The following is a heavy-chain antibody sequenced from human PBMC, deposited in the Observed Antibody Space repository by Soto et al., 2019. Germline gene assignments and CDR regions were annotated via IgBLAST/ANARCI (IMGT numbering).Heavy chain of an antibody. J-gene: IGHJ4*02. CDR2: IYYSGST. CDR1: GGSISSGGYY. Sequence: SETLSLTCTVSGGSISSGGYYWSWIRQHPGKGLEWIGYIYYSGSTYYDPSLKSRVTISVDTSKNQFSLKLSSVTAADTAVYYCASYQPLLPYFDYWGQGTLVTSPQ. V-gene: IGHV4-31*03. CDR3: ASYQPLLPYFDY. D-gene: IGHD2-2*01.